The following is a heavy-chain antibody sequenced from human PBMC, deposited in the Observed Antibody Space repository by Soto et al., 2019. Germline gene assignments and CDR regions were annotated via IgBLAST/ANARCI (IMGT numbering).Heavy chain of an antibody. V-gene: IGHV1-2*02. J-gene: IGHJ5*02. CDR1: GYTFTGYY. Sequence: QVQLVQSGAEVKKPGASVKVSCKASGYTFTGYYMHWVRQAPGQGLEWMGWINPNSGGTNFAQKFQGRVTMTRDTSISTAYMELSRLTSDDTAVYYCARAVGGGAAAGWFDPWGQGTLVTVSS. CDR2: INPNSGGT. D-gene: IGHD2-21*01. CDR3: ARAVGGGAAAGWFDP.